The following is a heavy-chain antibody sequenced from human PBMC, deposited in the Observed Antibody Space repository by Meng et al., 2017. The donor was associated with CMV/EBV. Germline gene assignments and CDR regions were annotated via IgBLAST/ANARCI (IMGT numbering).Heavy chain of an antibody. J-gene: IGHJ5*02. CDR1: GGSISSCSYY. CDR2: IYTSGST. V-gene: IGHV4-61*02. Sequence: SETLSLTCTVSGGSISSCSYYWSWIRQPAGQGLEWIGRIYTSGSTNYNPSLKSRVTISVYTSKNQFSLKLSSVTAADTAVYYCARCITIFVVVTGWFDPWGQGTLVTVSS. CDR3: ARCITIFVVVTGWFDP. D-gene: IGHD3-3*01.